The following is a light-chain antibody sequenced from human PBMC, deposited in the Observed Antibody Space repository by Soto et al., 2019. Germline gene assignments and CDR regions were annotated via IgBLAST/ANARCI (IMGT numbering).Light chain of an antibody. CDR1: SSGVGFYNY. J-gene: IGLJ1*01. CDR3: CSYAGTYTYV. V-gene: IGLV2-11*01. CDR2: DVS. Sequence: QSALTQPRSVSGSPGQAVTISFTGTSSGVGFYNYVSWYQQHPGKAPKLMIYDVSKRPSGVPDRFSGSKSGNTASLTISGLQAEDEADYYCCSYAGTYTYVFGTGTKVTVL.